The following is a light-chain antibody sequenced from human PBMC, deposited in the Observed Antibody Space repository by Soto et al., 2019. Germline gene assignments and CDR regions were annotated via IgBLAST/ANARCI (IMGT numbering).Light chain of an antibody. CDR1: DSVFYSSNNKNY. CDR3: QQDFSTLWT. CDR2: WAS. Sequence: ILMTESPDSLTKSLGARATINCPSSDSVFYSSNNKNYLAWYQQKPVQPPKLLIYWASTRESGVPDRFSGRGSGTDFTLTITSLQAEDLAVYYCQQDFSTLWTFGQGTKADIK. J-gene: IGKJ1*01. V-gene: IGKV4-1*01.